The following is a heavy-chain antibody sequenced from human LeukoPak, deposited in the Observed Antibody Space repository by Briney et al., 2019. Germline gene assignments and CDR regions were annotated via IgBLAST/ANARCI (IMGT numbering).Heavy chain of an antibody. D-gene: IGHD2/OR15-2a*01. V-gene: IGHV4-61*02. CDR1: GGSISSGSYY. J-gene: IGHJ6*02. CDR3: ARGTLGLFRYYYGMTS. CDR2: IYTSGST. Sequence: PSETLSLTCTVSGGSISSGSYYWSWIRQPAGKGLEWIGRIYTSGSTNYNPSLKSRVTISVDTSKNQFSLKLSSVTAADTAVYYCARGTLGLFRYYYGMTSGAKGPRSPSP.